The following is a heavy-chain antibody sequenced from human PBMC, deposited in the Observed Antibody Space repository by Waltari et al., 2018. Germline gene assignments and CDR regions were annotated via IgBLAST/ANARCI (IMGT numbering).Heavy chain of an antibody. CDR2: IEVDGSHQ. CDR3: ARGLWIWYFDL. V-gene: IGHV3-7*01. J-gene: IGHJ2*01. CDR1: GFSFTKYW. D-gene: IGHD2-21*01. Sequence: EVQLVQSGGGLVQSGGSLRLSCAAAGFSFTKYWMGWVRQAPGKGLEWLANIEVDGSHQNYVDSVKGRFTISRDNPKNLLFLQMNGLRAEDTAVYYCARGLWIWYFDLWGRGTLVTVSS.